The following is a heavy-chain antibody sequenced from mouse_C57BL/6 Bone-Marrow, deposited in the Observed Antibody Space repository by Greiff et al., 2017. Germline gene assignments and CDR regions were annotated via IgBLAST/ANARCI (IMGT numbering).Heavy chain of an antibody. J-gene: IGHJ4*01. D-gene: IGHD1-1*01. CDR2: IWTGGGT. CDR1: GFSLTSYA. V-gene: IGHV2-9-1*01. Sequence: VQLMESGPGLVAPSQSLSITCTVSGFSLTSYAISWVRQPPGKGLEWLGVIWTGGGTNYNSALKSRLSISKDNSKSQVFLKMNSLQTDDTARYYCANYYGSSNYYAMDYWGQGTSVTVSS. CDR3: ANYYGSSNYYAMDY.